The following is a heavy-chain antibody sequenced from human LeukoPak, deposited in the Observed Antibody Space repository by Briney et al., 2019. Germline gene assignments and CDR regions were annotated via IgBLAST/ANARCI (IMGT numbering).Heavy chain of an antibody. Sequence: GESLKISCKTSGYSFNSYWIAWVRQMPGKGLEWMGIIHPGHSDTRYSPSFQGQVTISADKSISTAYLQWSSLKASDTAMYYCARHVMSGGVFYPGHDAFGIWGQGTTVTVSS. D-gene: IGHD2-8*02. CDR2: IHPGHSDT. J-gene: IGHJ3*02. CDR1: GYSFNSYW. CDR3: ARHVMSGGVFYPGHDAFGI. V-gene: IGHV5-51*01.